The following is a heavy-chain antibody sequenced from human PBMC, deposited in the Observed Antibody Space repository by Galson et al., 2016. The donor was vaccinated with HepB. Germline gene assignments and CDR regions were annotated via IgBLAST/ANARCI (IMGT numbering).Heavy chain of an antibody. Sequence: QSGAEVKKSGESLQISCKASGYTFITKWIGWVRQMPGKGLEWMGIIYPGDSETRYIPSFQGQVTFSADKSISTAYLQWSSLKASDTAMYYCATSGGYGDFDYWGQGTLVIVSS. CDR3: ATSGGYGDFDY. CDR2: IYPGDSET. D-gene: IGHD5-12*01. J-gene: IGHJ4*02. CDR1: GYTFITKW. V-gene: IGHV5-51*01.